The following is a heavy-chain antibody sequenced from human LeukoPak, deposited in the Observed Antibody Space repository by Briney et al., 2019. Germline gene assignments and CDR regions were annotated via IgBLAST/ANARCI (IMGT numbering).Heavy chain of an antibody. D-gene: IGHD3-22*01. CDR2: INGSSGST. V-gene: IGHV3-23*01. CDR1: VLTFSSYA. Sequence: GGSLRLTCAASVLTFSSYAMDWVRQAPGQGLEWVSGINGSSGSTYYADSVKGRFTISRDNSRNTLYLQLNGLRAEDTAVYYCAKAYGSNGYYQLPIDFWGQGTLVTVSS. J-gene: IGHJ4*02. CDR3: AKAYGSNGYYQLPIDF.